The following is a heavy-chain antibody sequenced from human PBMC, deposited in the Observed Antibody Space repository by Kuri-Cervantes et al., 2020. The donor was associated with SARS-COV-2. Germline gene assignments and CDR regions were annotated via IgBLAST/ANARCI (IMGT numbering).Heavy chain of an antibody. J-gene: IGHJ6*02. D-gene: IGHD6-13*01. V-gene: IGHV3-43D*03. CDR1: GFTFDDYA. Sequence: GESLKISCAASGFTFDDYAMHWVRQAPGKGLEWVSLISWDGGSTYYADSVKGRFTISRDNSKNSLYLQMNSLRAEDTALYYCAKARGIAAKDGMDVWGQGTTVTVSS. CDR2: ISWDGGST. CDR3: AKARGIAAKDGMDV.